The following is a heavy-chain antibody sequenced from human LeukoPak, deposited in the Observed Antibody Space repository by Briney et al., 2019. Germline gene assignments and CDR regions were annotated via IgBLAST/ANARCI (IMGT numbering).Heavy chain of an antibody. CDR1: GFTFSSYA. V-gene: IGHV3-64*04. CDR2: ISSNGGST. Sequence: GGSLRLSCSVSGFTFSSYAMHWVRQAPGKGLEYVSGISSNGGSTYYSDSVKGRFTISRDNSKNTLYLQMNSLRAEDTAVYYCAKDRWGSGGSGGGDYWGQGTLVTVSS. D-gene: IGHD2-15*01. J-gene: IGHJ4*02. CDR3: AKDRWGSGGSGGGDY.